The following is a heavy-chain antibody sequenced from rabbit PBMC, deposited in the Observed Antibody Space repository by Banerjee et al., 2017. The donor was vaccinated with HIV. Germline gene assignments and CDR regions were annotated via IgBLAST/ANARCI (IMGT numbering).Heavy chain of an antibody. Sequence: QEQLEESGGGLVKPEGSLTLTCTASGFSFSSSYYMCWVRQAPGKGLEWIACIYAGSSGSTYYASWAKGRFTISKTSSTTVTLQMTSLTAADTATYFCARNDYGDYAYYFNLWGPGTLVTVS. D-gene: IGHD2-1*01. CDR2: IYAGSSGST. CDR3: ARNDYGDYAYYFNL. J-gene: IGHJ4*01. CDR1: GFSFSSSYY. V-gene: IGHV1S45*01.